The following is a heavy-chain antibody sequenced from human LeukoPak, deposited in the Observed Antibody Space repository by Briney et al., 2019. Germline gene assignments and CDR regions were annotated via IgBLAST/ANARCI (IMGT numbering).Heavy chain of an antibody. CDR1: GGSISSSRYY. CDR2: IYYSVST. Sequence: PSETLSLTCTVSGGSISSSRYYWGWIRQPPGKGLEWIGSIYYSVSTYYNPSLKSRVTISVDTSKNQFSLKLSSVTAADTAVYYCASLRSSYYDFWSGYLTDFDYWGQGTLVTVSS. V-gene: IGHV4-39*01. D-gene: IGHD3-3*01. J-gene: IGHJ4*02. CDR3: ASLRSSYYDFWSGYLTDFDY.